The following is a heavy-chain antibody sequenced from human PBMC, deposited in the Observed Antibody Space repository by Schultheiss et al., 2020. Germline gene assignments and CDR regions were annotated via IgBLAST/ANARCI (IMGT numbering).Heavy chain of an antibody. CDR1: GFTVSSNY. J-gene: IGHJ4*02. CDR3: AREANSGLNLLHQKSDDY. V-gene: IGHV3-66*01. Sequence: GDSLKISCAASGFTVSSNYMSWVRQAPGKGLEWVSVIYSGGSTYYADSVKGRFTITRDNSKNTLYLQMNSLRAEDTAVYYCAREANSGLNLLHQKSDDYWGQGTLVIVSS. CDR2: IYSGGST. D-gene: IGHD1-26*01.